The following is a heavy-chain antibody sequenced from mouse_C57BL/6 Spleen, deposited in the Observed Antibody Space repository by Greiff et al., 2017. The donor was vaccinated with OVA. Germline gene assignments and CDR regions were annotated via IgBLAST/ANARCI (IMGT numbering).Heavy chain of an antibody. Sequence: QVQLKESGAELVRPGASVTLSCKASGYTFTDYEMHWVKQTPVHGLEWIGAIDPETGGTAYNQKFKGKAILTADKSSSTAYMELRSLTSEDSAVYYCTRTDYGSSYDAMDYWGQGTSVTVSS. D-gene: IGHD1-1*01. CDR3: TRTDYGSSYDAMDY. J-gene: IGHJ4*01. CDR1: GYTFTDYE. V-gene: IGHV1-15*01. CDR2: IDPETGGT.